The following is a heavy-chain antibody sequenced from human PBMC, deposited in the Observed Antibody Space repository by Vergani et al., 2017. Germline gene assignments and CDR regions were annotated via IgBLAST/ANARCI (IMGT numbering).Heavy chain of an antibody. D-gene: IGHD6-19*01. CDR1: ADSISSGSYY. V-gene: IGHV4-39*01. Sequence: QLQLQQSGPGLVKPSETLFLTCTVSADSISSGSYYLGWIRQPPGKSLEWIGSIYYSGLTYYNPSLKSRVAISVDTSKNQFSLKVTSVTAADTAVYFCARQRPGSGWSPGDFDDWGQGTTVTVSS. CDR2: IYYSGLT. CDR3: ARQRPGSGWSPGDFDD. J-gene: IGHJ4*01.